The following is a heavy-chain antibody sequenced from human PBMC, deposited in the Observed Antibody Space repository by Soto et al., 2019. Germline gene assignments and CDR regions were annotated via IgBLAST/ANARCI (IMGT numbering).Heavy chain of an antibody. D-gene: IGHD3-3*01. J-gene: IGHJ4*02. V-gene: IGHV1-18*01. CDR1: GYTFTSYA. Sequence: ASVKVSCKASGYTFTSYAISWVRQAPGQGLEWMGWISAYNGNTNYAQELQGRVTMTTDTSTTTAYMELRSLRSDDTAVYYCAKARAQYYDFWSGYPVDYWGQGTLVTVSS. CDR3: AKARAQYYDFWSGYPVDY. CDR2: ISAYNGNT.